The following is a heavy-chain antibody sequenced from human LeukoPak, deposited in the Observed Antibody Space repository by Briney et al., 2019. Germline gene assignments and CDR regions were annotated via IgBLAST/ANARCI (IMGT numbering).Heavy chain of an antibody. J-gene: IGHJ4*02. V-gene: IGHV1-8*02. CDR1: GYTLTSYG. CDR3: ARSQYDFWSGYCYDY. D-gene: IGHD3-3*01. CDR2: MKPDSGNT. Sequence: ASVKVSCKASGYTLTSYGINWVRQATGQGLEWIAWMKPDSGNTGYAHKFQGRVTMTRNTSISTAYMELSSLRSEDTAVYYCARSQYDFWSGYCYDYWGQGTLVTVSS.